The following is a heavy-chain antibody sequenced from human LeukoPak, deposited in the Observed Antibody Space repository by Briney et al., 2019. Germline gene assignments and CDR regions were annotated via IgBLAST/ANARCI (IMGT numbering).Heavy chain of an antibody. D-gene: IGHD6-13*01. CDR3: ARRPIAAGNNWFDP. CDR1: GGSISSATYY. V-gene: IGHV4-39*01. CDR2: IYYTGTT. Sequence: SETLSLTCTVSGGSISSATYYWGWVRQPPGKGLDWIGSIYYTGTTYYSPSLQTRATLSFDTSKNQFSLKLTSVTAADTAVYFCARRPIAAGNNWFDPWGQGTLVTVSS. J-gene: IGHJ5*02.